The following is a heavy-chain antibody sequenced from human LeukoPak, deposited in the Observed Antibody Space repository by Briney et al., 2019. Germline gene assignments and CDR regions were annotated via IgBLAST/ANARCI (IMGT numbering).Heavy chain of an antibody. CDR2: IYYSGSS. Sequence: SETLSLTCTVSGGSISSYYWSWIRQHPGKGLEWIGYIYYSGSSYYNPSLRSRVTISVDTSKNHFSLKLSSVTAADTTVYYCARNRDGYNSFDYWGQGTLVTVSS. J-gene: IGHJ4*02. CDR3: ARNRDGYNSFDY. CDR1: GGSISSYY. V-gene: IGHV4-59*06. D-gene: IGHD5-24*01.